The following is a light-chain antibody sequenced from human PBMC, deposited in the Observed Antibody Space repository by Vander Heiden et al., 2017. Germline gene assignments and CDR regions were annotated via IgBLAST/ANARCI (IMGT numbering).Light chain of an antibody. CDR3: QQYNSYPYT. CDR2: KAS. Sequence: DIQMTQSPSTLSASVGDRVTITCRASQSISSWLTWYQQKPGKAPKLLIYKASSLESGVPSRFSGSGSGTEFTLTISSLQPDDFATYYCQQYNSYPYTFGQGTKLEIK. V-gene: IGKV1-5*03. CDR1: QSISSW. J-gene: IGKJ2*01.